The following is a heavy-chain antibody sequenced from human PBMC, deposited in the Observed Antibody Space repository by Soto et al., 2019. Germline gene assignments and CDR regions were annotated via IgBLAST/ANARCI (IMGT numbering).Heavy chain of an antibody. CDR1: GFSFSDSY. V-gene: IGHV3-11*06. CDR3: ARDRGGYGPPDV. J-gene: IGHJ6*02. Sequence: QVQLVESGGGLVKPGGSLRLSCAASGFSFSDSYMSWVRQAPGKGLEWVAYISGSSGYTGYADSVKGRFTISRDNAKNSLYLQMNSLRVEDTAVYYCARDRGGYGPPDVWGQGITVTVSS. D-gene: IGHD3-10*01. CDR2: ISGSSGYT.